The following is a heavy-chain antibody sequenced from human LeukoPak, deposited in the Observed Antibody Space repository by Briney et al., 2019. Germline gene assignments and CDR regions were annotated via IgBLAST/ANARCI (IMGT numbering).Heavy chain of an antibody. Sequence: GESLKISCKGSRYTFTNYWIGWVRQMPGKGLEWMGIIWPSDSDTRYSPSFQGQVTISADKSISTAYLQWSSLKASDTTIYFCARRISGYYIDYWGQGTLVSVSS. D-gene: IGHD1-26*01. CDR3: ARRISGYYIDY. V-gene: IGHV5-51*01. J-gene: IGHJ4*02. CDR1: RYTFTNYW. CDR2: IWPSDSDT.